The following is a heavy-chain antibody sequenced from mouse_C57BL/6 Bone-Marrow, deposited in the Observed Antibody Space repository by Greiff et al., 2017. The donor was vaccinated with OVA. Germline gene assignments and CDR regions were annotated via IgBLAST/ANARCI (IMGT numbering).Heavy chain of an antibody. D-gene: IGHD2-1*01. Sequence: EVQLQQSGAELVKPGASVKLSCTASGFNIKDYYMHWVKQRTEQGLEWIGRIDPEDGETKYAPKFTGKATITADTSSNTAYLHLSSLTSEDTDVYYSARRGILYGNPFDYWGQGTTLTVSS. V-gene: IGHV14-2*01. CDR3: ARRGILYGNPFDY. J-gene: IGHJ2*01. CDR1: GFNIKDYY. CDR2: IDPEDGET.